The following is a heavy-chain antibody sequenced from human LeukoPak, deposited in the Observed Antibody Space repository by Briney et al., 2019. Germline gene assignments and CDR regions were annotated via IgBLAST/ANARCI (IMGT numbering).Heavy chain of an antibody. CDR2: IIPIFGTA. CDR3: ARERIDDSSGYYLDYFDY. Sequence: SVKVSCKASGGTFSSYAISWVRQAPGQGLEWMGGIIPIFGTANYAQKFQGRVTITADESTSTAYMELSSLRSEDTAVYYCARERIDDSSGYYLDYFDYWGQGTLVTVSS. D-gene: IGHD3-22*01. V-gene: IGHV1-69*01. CDR1: GGTFSSYA. J-gene: IGHJ4*02.